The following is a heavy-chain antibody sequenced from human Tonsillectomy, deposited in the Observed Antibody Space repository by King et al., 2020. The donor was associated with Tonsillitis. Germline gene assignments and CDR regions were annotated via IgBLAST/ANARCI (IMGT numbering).Heavy chain of an antibody. CDR2: SRNKNNKYTT. V-gene: IGHV3-72*01. CDR3: GRVNGRYYLDN. J-gene: IGHJ4*02. CDR1: GFTFSDHY. Sequence: VQLVESGGGLVQPGGSLRLSCAASGFTFSDHYMDWLRQAPGRGLEWVARSRNKNNKYTTEYAASVKGRFIISRDESQNSLYLQMNNLETDDTAVYYCGRVNGRYYLDNWGQGTLVTVSS.